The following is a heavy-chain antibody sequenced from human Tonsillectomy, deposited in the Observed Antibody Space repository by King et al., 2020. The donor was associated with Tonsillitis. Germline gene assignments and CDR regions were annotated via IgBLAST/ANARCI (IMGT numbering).Heavy chain of an antibody. J-gene: IGHJ3*02. D-gene: IGHD3-16*01. CDR2: TYYRSKWYN. CDR1: GDSGSTNSAA. CDR3: ARAGNMITFGGVYRDAFDI. V-gene: IGHV6-1*01. Sequence: VQLQQSGPGLVKPSQTLSLTCAISGDSGSTNSAAWNWIRQSPSRGLEWLGRTYYRSKWYNDYAVSVKSRITINPDTSKNQFSLQLNSVTPEDTAVYYCARAGNMITFGGVYRDAFDIWGQGTMVTVSS.